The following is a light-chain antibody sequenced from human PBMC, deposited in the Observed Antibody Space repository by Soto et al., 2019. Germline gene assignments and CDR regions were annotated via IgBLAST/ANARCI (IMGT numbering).Light chain of an antibody. CDR2: EVS. V-gene: IGLV2-14*01. J-gene: IGLJ1*01. CDR1: SSDIGAYNY. CDR3: CSYASNNRGV. Sequence: QSALTQPASVSGSPGQSITISCTGTSSDIGAYNYVSWYQHHPGKAPKLMIYEVSNRPSGVSSRFSGSKSGNTASLTIPGLQAEDEADYYCCSYASNNRGVFGTGTKVTVL.